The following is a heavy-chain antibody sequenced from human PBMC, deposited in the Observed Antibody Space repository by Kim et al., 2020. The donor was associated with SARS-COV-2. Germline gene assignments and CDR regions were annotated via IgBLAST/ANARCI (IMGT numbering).Heavy chain of an antibody. J-gene: IGHJ4*02. CDR3: ARNSYDILTGYYWLPDY. CDR2: ISAYNGNT. D-gene: IGHD3-9*01. CDR1: GYTFTSYG. Sequence: ASVKVSCKASGYTFTSYGISWVRQAPGQGLEWMGWISAYNGNTNYAQKLQGRVTMTTDTSTSTAYMELRSLRSEDTAVYYCARNSYDILTGYYWLPDYWGQGTLVTVSS. V-gene: IGHV1-18*01.